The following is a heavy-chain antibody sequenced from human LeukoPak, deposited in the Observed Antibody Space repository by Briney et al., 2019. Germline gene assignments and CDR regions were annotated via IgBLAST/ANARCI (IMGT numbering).Heavy chain of an antibody. CDR1: GFTFSSYG. J-gene: IGHJ4*02. D-gene: IGHD2-2*01. Sequence: GGSLRLSCAASGFTFSSYGMHWVRQALGKGLEWVAFIRYDGSNKYYADSVKGRFTISRDNSKNTLYLQMNSLRAEDTAVYYCAKVGPYCSSTRSCYFGYWGQGTLVTVSS. CDR3: AKVGPYCSSTRSCYFGY. CDR2: IRYDGSNK. V-gene: IGHV3-30*02.